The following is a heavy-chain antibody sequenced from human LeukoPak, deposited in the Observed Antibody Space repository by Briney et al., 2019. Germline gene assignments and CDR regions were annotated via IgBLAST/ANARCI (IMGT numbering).Heavy chain of an antibody. J-gene: IGHJ4*02. D-gene: IGHD6-19*01. CDR3: ARDPIAVAGKGSDY. V-gene: IGHV3-21*01. CDR1: GFTFSSYS. CDR2: ISSSSSYI. Sequence: GGSLRLSCAASGFTFSSYSMNWVRQAPGKGLEWVSSISSSSSYIYYADSVKGRFTISRDNAKNSLYLQMNSLRAEDTAVYYCARDPIAVAGKGSDYWGQGPLVTVSS.